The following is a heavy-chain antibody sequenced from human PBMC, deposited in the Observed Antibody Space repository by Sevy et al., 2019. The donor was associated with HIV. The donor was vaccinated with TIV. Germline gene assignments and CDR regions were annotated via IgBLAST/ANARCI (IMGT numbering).Heavy chain of an antibody. V-gene: IGHV1-18*01. Sequence: ASAKVSCKASGYTFNSYGINWVRQAPGQGLEWMGWISAYNGNTNYAQKLQGRVTLTTDTSTSTAYMELRSLRSDDTALYYCTRGPTYDFWSGLCDYWGQGTLVTVSS. D-gene: IGHD3-3*01. J-gene: IGHJ4*02. CDR3: TRGPTYDFWSGLCDY. CDR2: ISAYNGNT. CDR1: GYTFNSYG.